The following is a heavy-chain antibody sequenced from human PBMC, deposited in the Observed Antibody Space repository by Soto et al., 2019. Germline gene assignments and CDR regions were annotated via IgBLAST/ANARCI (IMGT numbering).Heavy chain of an antibody. V-gene: IGHV3-33*01. CDR2: IWYDGSNK. CDR1: GFTFSSYG. D-gene: IGHD6-19*01. Sequence: QVQLVESGGGVVQPGRSLRLSCAASGFTFSSYGMHWVRQAPGKGLEWVAVIWYDGSNKYYADSVKGRFTISRDNSKNPLYLQMNSLRAEDTAVYYCARFRFQWLVRGWFDPWGQGTLVTVSS. J-gene: IGHJ5*02. CDR3: ARFRFQWLVRGWFDP.